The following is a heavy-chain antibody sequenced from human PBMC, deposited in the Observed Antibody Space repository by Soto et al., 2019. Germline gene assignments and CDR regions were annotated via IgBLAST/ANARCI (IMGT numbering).Heavy chain of an antibody. CDR3: AKDRTRGYYYDSSGYPPHFDY. D-gene: IGHD3-22*01. CDR1: GFTFSSYG. J-gene: IGHJ4*02. V-gene: IGHV3-30*18. CDR2: ISYDGSNK. Sequence: GGSLRLSCAASGFTFSSYGMHWVRQAPGKGLEWVAVISYDGSNKHYADSVKGRFTISRDNSKNTLYLQMNSLRAEDTAVYYCAKDRTRGYYYDSSGYPPHFDYWGQGTLVTVSS.